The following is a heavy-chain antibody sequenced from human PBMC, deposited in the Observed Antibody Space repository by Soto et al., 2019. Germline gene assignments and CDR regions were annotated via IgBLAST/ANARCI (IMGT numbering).Heavy chain of an antibody. CDR2: ISGSGGST. CDR3: AKAANMITFGGVIVTKYYFDY. D-gene: IGHD3-16*02. CDR1: GFTFSSYA. J-gene: IGHJ4*02. Sequence: EVQLLESGGGLVQPGGSLRLSCAASGFTFSSYAMSWVRQAPGKGLEWVSAISGSGGSTYYAYSVKGRFTISRDNSKNTLYLQMNSLRAEDTAVYYCAKAANMITFGGVIVTKYYFDYWGQGTLVTVSS. V-gene: IGHV3-23*01.